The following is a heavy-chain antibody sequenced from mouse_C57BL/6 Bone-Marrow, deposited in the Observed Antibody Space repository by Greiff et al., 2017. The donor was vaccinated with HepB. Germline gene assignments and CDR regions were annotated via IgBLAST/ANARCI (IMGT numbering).Heavy chain of an antibody. J-gene: IGHJ1*03. D-gene: IGHD1-1*01. V-gene: IGHV14-2*01. CDR1: GFNINDYY. CDR3: AHYYYGSRRYFYV. Sequence: EVKVEESGAELVKPGASVKLSCTASGFNINDYYMHWVKQRTEQGLEWIGRIDPEDGDTKYAPKFQGKATITADTSSNTAYLQLSSLTSEDTAVYYCAHYYYGSRRYFYVWGTGTTVTVSS. CDR2: IDPEDGDT.